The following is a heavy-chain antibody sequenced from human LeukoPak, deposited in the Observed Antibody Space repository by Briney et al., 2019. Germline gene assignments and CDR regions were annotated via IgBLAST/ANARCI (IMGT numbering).Heavy chain of an antibody. V-gene: IGHV4-59*08. CDR1: GGSITNNY. CDR3: ARTYYDILTGYYMPLDV. CDR2: IYYNGST. J-gene: IGHJ6*02. D-gene: IGHD3-9*01. Sequence: NPSETLSLTCSVSGGSITNNYWSWIRQPPGKGLEWIGYIYYNGSTNYNPSLKSRVTISVDTSKIQFSLKLSSLTAADTAVYYCARTYYDILTGYYMPLDVWGQGTTVTVPS.